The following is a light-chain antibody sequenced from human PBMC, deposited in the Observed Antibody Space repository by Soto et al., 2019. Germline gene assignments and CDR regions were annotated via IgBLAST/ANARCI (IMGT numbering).Light chain of an antibody. CDR2: DNI. Sequence: QSVLTQPPSVSGAPGQRVTISCTGSSSNLGAGYDVHWYQQLPGAAPKLLISDNINRPSGVPERFAGSKSGTSASLAITGLQAEDEADYYCQSYDSSLTGSVVFGGGTKLTVL. CDR3: QSYDSSLTGSVV. V-gene: IGLV1-40*01. J-gene: IGLJ2*01. CDR1: SSNLGAGYD.